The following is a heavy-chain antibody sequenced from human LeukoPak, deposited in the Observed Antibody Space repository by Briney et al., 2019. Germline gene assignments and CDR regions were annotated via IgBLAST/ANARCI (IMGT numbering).Heavy chain of an antibody. D-gene: IGHD3-3*01. V-gene: IGHV3-23*01. CDR2: ISGSGGST. CDR3: AKVHSEFWSGYYDV. J-gene: IGHJ4*02. CDR1: GFPFRSYA. Sequence: PGGSLRLSCAASGFPFRSYAMSWVRQAPGKGLEWVSAISGSGGSTYYADSVKGRFTISRDNSKNTLYLQMNSLRAEDTAVYYCAKVHSEFWSGYYDVWGQGTLVTVSS.